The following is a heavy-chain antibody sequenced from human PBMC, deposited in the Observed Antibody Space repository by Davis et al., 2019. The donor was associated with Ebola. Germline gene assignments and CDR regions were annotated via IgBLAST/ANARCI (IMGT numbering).Heavy chain of an antibody. CDR3: ASLSVLMVYAIGPKWGWFDP. CDR1: GGSISSGGYY. D-gene: IGHD2-8*01. V-gene: IGHV4-31*11. Sequence: PSETLSLTCAVSGGSISSGGYYWSWIRQHPGKGLEWFGYIYYSGSTYYNPSLKSRVTISVDTSKNQFSLKLSSVTAADTAVYYCASLSVLMVYAIGPKWGWFDPWGQGTLVTVSS. J-gene: IGHJ5*02. CDR2: IYYSGST.